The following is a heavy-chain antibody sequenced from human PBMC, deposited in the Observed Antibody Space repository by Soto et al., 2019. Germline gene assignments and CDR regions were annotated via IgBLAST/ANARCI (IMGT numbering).Heavy chain of an antibody. J-gene: IGHJ4*02. D-gene: IGHD3-22*01. CDR2: ISGSGGST. CDR3: AKDLYFYDSGPPFNF. V-gene: IGHV3-23*01. CDR1: GFTFSSYA. Sequence: PGGSLRLSCAASGFTFSSYAMSWVRQAPGKGLEWVSGISGSGGSTYYADSVKGRFTISRDNSKNTLYLQMNSLRAEDTAVYYCAKDLYFYDSGPPFNFWGQGTLVTVSS.